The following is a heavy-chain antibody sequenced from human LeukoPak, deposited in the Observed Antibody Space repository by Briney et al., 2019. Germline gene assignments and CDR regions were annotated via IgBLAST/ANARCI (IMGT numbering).Heavy chain of an antibody. D-gene: IGHD3-22*01. CDR2: ISSGSSYI. V-gene: IGHV3-21*01. CDR1: GFTFSSHS. CDR3: ARVAVSSSYDSPADAFDI. J-gene: IGHJ3*02. Sequence: GGSLRLSCAASGFTFSSHSMNWVRQAPGKGLEWVSSISSGSSYIYYADSVKGRFTISRDNAKNSLYLQMNSLRAEDTAVYYCARVAVSSSYDSPADAFDIWGQGTMVTVSS.